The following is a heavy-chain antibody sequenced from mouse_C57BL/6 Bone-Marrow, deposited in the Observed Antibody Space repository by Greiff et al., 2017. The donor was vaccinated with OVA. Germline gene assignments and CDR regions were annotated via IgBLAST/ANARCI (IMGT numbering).Heavy chain of an antibody. V-gene: IGHV1-26*01. J-gene: IGHJ3*01. CDR2: INPNNGGT. CDR3: AREDYYGNSWFAY. D-gene: IGHD2-1*01. CDR1: GYTFTDYY. Sequence: EVQLQQSGPELVKPGASVKISCKASGYTFTDYYMNWVKQSHGKSLEWIGDINPNNGGTSYNQKFKGKATLTVDKSSSTAYMELRSLTSEDSAVYYCAREDYYGNSWFAYWGQGTLVTVSA.